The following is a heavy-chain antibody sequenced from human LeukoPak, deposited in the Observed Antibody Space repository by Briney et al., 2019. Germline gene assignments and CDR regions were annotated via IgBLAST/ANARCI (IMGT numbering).Heavy chain of an antibody. D-gene: IGHD6-19*01. CDR1: GFTFSSYA. J-gene: IGHJ4*02. V-gene: IGHV3-23*01. Sequence: GGSLRLSCAASGFTFSSYAMSWVRQAPGKGLEWVSAISGSGGSTYYADSVKGRFIISRDNSKNTLYLQMNSLRAEDTAVYYCAKDRRYSSGYFDYWGRGTLVTVSS. CDR3: AKDRRYSSGYFDY. CDR2: ISGSGGST.